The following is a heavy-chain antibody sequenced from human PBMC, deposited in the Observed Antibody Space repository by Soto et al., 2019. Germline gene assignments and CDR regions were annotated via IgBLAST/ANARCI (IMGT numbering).Heavy chain of an antibody. D-gene: IGHD2-15*01. CDR3: ARAYCRGGSCWAWSNWFDP. CDR2: TYYRSKWYN. CDR1: GDSGSSNSAA. Sequence: PSQTLSLTCAISGDSGSSNSAAWNWIRQSPSRGLEWLGRTYYRSKWYNDYAVSVKSRITINPDTSKNQFSLQLNSVTPEDTAVYYCARAYCRGGSCWAWSNWFDPWGQGTLVTVSS. V-gene: IGHV6-1*01. J-gene: IGHJ5*02.